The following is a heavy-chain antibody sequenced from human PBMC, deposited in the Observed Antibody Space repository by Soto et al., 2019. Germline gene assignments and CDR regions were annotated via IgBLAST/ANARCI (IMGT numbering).Heavy chain of an antibody. D-gene: IGHD4-4*01. CDR1: GYRFTSYW. J-gene: IGHJ4*02. CDR3: ARSTTVTTYYFDY. V-gene: IGHV5-51*01. CDR2: IYPGDSDT. Sequence: GESLKISCKGSGYRFTSYWIGGVRQMPGKGLEWMGIIYPGDSDTRYSPSFQGQVTISADKSISTAYLQWSSLKASDTAMYYCARSTTVTTYYFDYWGQGTLVTVSS.